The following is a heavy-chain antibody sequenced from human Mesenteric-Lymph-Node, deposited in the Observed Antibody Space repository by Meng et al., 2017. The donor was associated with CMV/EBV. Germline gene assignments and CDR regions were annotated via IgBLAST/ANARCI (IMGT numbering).Heavy chain of an antibody. D-gene: IGHD4-17*01. CDR1: GRAVGDSS. CDR2: LYFSGSS. Sequence: LWPPSSCSPTSAASGRAVGDSSWNAIRQPQGKGLEWTGELYFSGSSNFNPSLESRITMSVYTSNNHFSLELSSVTTADTAVYYCARGVGYGDYEGPYYGMDVWDQGTTVTVSS. CDR3: ARGVGYGDYEGPYYGMDV. J-gene: IGHJ6*02. V-gene: IGHV4-34*01.